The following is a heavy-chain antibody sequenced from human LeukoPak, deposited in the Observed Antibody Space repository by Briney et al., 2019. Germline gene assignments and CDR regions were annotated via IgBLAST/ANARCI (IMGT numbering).Heavy chain of an antibody. CDR3: AKSSLLEWLSRQSWSDP. D-gene: IGHD3-3*01. Sequence: PGGSLRLSCAASGFTFYNYAMSWVRQAPGKGPEWVSSISSSGGSTYYADSVKGRFTISRDNSKNTLYLQMNSLRAEDTAVFYCAKSSLLEWLSRQSWSDPWGQGTLVTVSS. J-gene: IGHJ5*02. V-gene: IGHV3-23*01. CDR1: GFTFYNYA. CDR2: ISSSGGST.